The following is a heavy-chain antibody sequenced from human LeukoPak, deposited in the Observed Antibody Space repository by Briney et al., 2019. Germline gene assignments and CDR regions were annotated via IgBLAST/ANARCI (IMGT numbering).Heavy chain of an antibody. D-gene: IGHD6-19*01. CDR2: ISGSGGST. CDR1: GFTFSSYG. J-gene: IGHJ2*01. Sequence: GGSLRLSCAASGFTFSSYGMSWVRQAPGKGLEWVSAISGSGGSTYYADSVKGRFTISRDNSKNTLYLQMNSLRAEDTAVYYCAKDQWLVTWYFDLWGRGTLVTVSS. CDR3: AKDQWLVTWYFDL. V-gene: IGHV3-23*01.